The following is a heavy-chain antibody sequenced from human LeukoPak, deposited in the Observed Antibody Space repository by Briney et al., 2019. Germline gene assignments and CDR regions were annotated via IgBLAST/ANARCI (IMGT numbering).Heavy chain of an antibody. V-gene: IGHV4-39*07. Sequence: SETLSLTCTVSGDSFTSVTDYWAWIRQPPGKGLEWIASGDYSGGTYYNPSLESRVAISADMSKNQISLKLSSVTAADTAVYYCARHVGYYYGSGLDYWGQGTLVTVSS. J-gene: IGHJ4*02. CDR3: ARHVGYYYGSGLDY. CDR2: GDYSGGT. D-gene: IGHD3-10*01. CDR1: GDSFTSVTDY.